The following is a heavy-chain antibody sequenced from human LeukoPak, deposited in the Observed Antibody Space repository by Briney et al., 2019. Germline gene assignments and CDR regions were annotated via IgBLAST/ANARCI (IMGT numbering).Heavy chain of an antibody. V-gene: IGHV1-69*13. CDR2: IIPIFDTA. CDR3: ARLDEYSSSSRYYGMDV. J-gene: IGHJ6*02. Sequence: SVKVSCKASGGTFTNYAISWVRQAPGQGLEWMGGIIPIFDTANYAQKFQGRVTITADESTSTAYMELSSLRSEDTAVYYCARLDEYSSSSRYYGMDVWGQGTTVTVSS. CDR1: GGTFTNYA. D-gene: IGHD3-22*01.